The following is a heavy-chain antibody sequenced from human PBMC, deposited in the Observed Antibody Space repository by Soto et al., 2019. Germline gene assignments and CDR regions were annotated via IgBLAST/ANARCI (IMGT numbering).Heavy chain of an antibody. CDR1: GFTFDDYA. CDR3: AKDISNRDYYYGMDV. J-gene: IGHJ6*02. CDR2: ISWNSGSI. V-gene: IGHV3-9*01. Sequence: GGSLRLSCAASGFTFDDYAMHWVRQAPGKGLEWVSGISWNSGSIGYADSVKGRFTISRDNAKNSLYLQMNSLRAEDTALYYCAKDISNRDYYYGMDVWGQGTKVTVSS. D-gene: IGHD2-8*01.